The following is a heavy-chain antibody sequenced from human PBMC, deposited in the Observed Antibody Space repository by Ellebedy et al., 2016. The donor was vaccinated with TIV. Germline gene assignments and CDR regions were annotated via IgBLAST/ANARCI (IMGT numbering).Heavy chain of an antibody. CDR1: GFTFSSYA. D-gene: IGHD3-22*01. V-gene: IGHV3-23*01. J-gene: IGHJ4*02. CDR2: ISNTGSRT. CDR3: AKGRGGGSDSSAPRYYFDY. Sequence: GESLKISCVASGFTFSSYAMSWVRQAPGKGLEWVSTISNTGSRTYYADSVEGRFIISRDNSKKTLYLQMNSLRADETAVYYCAKGRGGGSDSSAPRYYFDYWGLGTLVTVSS.